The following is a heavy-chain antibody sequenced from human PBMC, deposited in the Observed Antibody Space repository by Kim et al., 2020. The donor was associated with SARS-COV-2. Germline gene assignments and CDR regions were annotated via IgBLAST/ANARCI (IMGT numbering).Heavy chain of an antibody. CDR2: ISYDGSNK. CDR1: GFTFSSYA. J-gene: IGHJ4*02. D-gene: IGHD3-22*01. Sequence: GGSLRLSCAASGFTFSSYAMHWVRQAPGKGLEWVAVISYDGSNKYYADSVKGRFTISRDNSKNTLYLQMNSLRAEDTAVYYCARDHYDSSGYYTDYGDYWGQGTLVTVSS. V-gene: IGHV3-30*04. CDR3: ARDHYDSSGYYTDYGDY.